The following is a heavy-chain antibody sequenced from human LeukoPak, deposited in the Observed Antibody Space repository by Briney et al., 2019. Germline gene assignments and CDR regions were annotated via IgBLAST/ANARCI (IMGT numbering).Heavy chain of an antibody. V-gene: IGHV5-51*01. D-gene: IGHD3-22*01. Sequence: LGEALKISCKGSGYPFIRHWIGWVRHMPGNGLDWIGIIYPGDSDTRYSPSFQGQVTISPDKCITTAYLQWSSLKASDTAMYYCARQYDISGVVAFEIWGQGTMVTVSS. CDR3: ARQYDISGVVAFEI. J-gene: IGHJ3*02. CDR1: GYPFIRHW. CDR2: IYPGDSDT.